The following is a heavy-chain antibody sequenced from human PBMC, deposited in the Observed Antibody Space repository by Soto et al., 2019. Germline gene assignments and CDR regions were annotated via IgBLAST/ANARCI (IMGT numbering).Heavy chain of an antibody. J-gene: IGHJ4*02. CDR2: SHYSGTT. CDR3: SRHFRAFVAPIAY. Sequence: ETPSLTCRGSGDSSSDTIYYCGWVRQSPGKGLEWIGSSHYSGTTQFHPSLKTRVTISVDTSKNEFSLRLRSATAADTAVYFCSRHFRAFVAPIAYSSQG. CDR1: GDSSSDTIYY. V-gene: IGHV4-39*01.